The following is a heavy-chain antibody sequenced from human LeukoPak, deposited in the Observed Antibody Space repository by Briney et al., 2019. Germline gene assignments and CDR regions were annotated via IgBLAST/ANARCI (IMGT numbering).Heavy chain of an antibody. J-gene: IGHJ4*02. CDR3: ASATRYRIDY. Sequence: SETLSLTCAVSGGSISSIDWWTWVRQPPGKELEWIGEMSHSGGTNYNPSLRSRVTMSVDKSKNQCSLNLSSVTAADTAVYYCASATRYRIDYWGQGALVIVSS. CDR2: MSHSGGT. V-gene: IGHV4-4*02. CDR1: GGSISSIDW. D-gene: IGHD4-11*01.